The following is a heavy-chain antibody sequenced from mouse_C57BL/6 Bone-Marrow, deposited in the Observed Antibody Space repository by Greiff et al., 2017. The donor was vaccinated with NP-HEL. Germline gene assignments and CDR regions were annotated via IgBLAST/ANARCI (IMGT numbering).Heavy chain of an antibody. Sequence: QVQLQQSGAELVRPGTSVKVSCKASGYAFTNYLIEWVKQRPGQGLEWIGVINPGSGGTNYNEKFKGKATLTADKSSSTAYMQISSLTSEDSAVYFCARSGTLWYFDVWGTGTTLTVSS. V-gene: IGHV1-54*01. CDR3: ARSGTLWYFDV. CDR1: GYAFTNYL. J-gene: IGHJ1*03. D-gene: IGHD1-3*01. CDR2: INPGSGGT.